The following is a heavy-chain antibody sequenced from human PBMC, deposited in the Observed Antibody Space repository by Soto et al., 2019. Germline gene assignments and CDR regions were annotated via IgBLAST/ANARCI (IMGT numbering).Heavy chain of an antibody. D-gene: IGHD6-19*01. CDR3: ARHYSSGSRNWFDP. CDR1: GGSINGSSYF. J-gene: IGHJ5*02. Sequence: SETLSLTCVVSGGSINGSSYFWVWVRHPPGKGLEWIGSIYYSGSTYYNPSLRSRVTISVDTSKNQFSLKLSSVTAADTAVFYCARHYSSGSRNWFDPWGQGTLVTVSS. CDR2: IYYSGST. V-gene: IGHV4-39*01.